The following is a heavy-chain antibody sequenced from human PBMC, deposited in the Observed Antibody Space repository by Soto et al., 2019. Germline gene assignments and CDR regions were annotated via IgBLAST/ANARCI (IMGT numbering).Heavy chain of an antibody. CDR2: FDPEDGET. CDR1: GYTLTELS. J-gene: IGHJ4*02. CDR3: ATKLGYDDSSGSSYYFDY. Sequence: ASVKVSCKVSGYTLTELSMHWVRQAPGKGLEWMGGFDPEDGETSYAQKFQGRVTMTEDASTDTAYMQLSSLRSEDTPVYYCATKLGYDDSSGSSYYFDYWGQGTRVTVSS. D-gene: IGHD3-22*01. V-gene: IGHV1-24*01.